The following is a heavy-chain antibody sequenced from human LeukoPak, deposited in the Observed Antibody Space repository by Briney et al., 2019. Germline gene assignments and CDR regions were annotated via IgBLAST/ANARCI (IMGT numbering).Heavy chain of an antibody. V-gene: IGHV3-23*01. CDR1: GFTFSSYA. D-gene: IGHD3-9*01. CDR3: AKDLYYDILTGYWVDV. CDR2: ISGSGGST. Sequence: GGSLRLSCAASGFTFSSYAMSWVRQAPGKGLEWVSAISGSGGSTYYADSVKGRFTISRDNSKNTLYLQMNSLRAEDTAVYYCAKDLYYDILTGYWVDVWGQGTTVTVSS. J-gene: IGHJ6*02.